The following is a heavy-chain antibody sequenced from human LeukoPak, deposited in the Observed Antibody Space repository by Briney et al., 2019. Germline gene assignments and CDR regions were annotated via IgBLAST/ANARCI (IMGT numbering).Heavy chain of an antibody. CDR1: GFTLSTHG. V-gene: IGHV3-48*04. J-gene: IGHJ6*03. Sequence: GGSLRLSCAASGFTLSTHGMNWVRQAPGKGLEWLSYISSSSSTIYYADSVKGRFTISRDNAQNSLYLQMNSLRAEDTAVYYCARADSNSAIYYYYYMDVWGKGTTVTVSS. CDR2: ISSSSSTI. D-gene: IGHD4-11*01. CDR3: ARADSNSAIYYYYYMDV.